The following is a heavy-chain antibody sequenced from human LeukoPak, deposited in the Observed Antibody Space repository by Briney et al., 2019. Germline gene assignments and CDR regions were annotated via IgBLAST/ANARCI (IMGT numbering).Heavy chain of an antibody. CDR2: IYTSGST. CDR1: GGSISSGSYY. V-gene: IGHV4-61*02. J-gene: IGHJ4*02. D-gene: IGHD2-2*02. CDR3: ARDSGTHIYRVPATAIRPPGPVGY. Sequence: SETLSLTCTVSGGSISSGSYYWSWIRQPAGKGLEWIGRIYTSGSTNYNPSLKSRVTISVDTSKNQFSLKLSSVTAADTAVYYCARDSGTHIYRVPATAIRPPGPVGYWGQGTLVTVSS.